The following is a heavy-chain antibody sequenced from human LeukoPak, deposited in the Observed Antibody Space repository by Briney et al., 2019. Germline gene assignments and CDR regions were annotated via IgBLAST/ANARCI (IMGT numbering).Heavy chain of an antibody. CDR2: FDPEDGEN. CDR1: GYTLTELS. J-gene: IGHJ6*02. CDR3: ASGSYYYYYGMDV. Sequence: ASVKVSCKVSGYTLTELSIHWVRQAPGKGFEWMGGFDPEDGENIYSQKFQGRGTMTEDTSTDTAYMELSSLRSDDTAVYYCASGSYYYYYGMDVWGQGTTVTVSS. V-gene: IGHV1-24*01. D-gene: IGHD1-26*01.